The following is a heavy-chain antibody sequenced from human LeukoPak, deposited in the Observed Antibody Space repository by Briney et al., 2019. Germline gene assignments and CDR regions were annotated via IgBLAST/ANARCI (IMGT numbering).Heavy chain of an antibody. V-gene: IGHV4-34*01. J-gene: IGHJ6*03. CDR1: GGSFSGYY. D-gene: IGHD3-16*01. CDR2: INHSGGT. CDR3: ARVKDPGGYYYYYYMDV. Sequence: SETLSLTCAVYGGSFSGYYWSWIRQPPGKGLEWIGEINHSGGTKYNPSLKSRVTISVDTSKNQFSLKLSSVIAADTAMYYCARVKDPGGYYYYYYMDVWGKGTTVTVSS.